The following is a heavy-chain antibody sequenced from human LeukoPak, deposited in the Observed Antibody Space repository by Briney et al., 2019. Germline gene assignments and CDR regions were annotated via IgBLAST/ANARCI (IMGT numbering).Heavy chain of an antibody. CDR3: ARGKYYDSSGYFDY. J-gene: IGHJ4*02. V-gene: IGHV3-11*05. CDR1: GFTFSDYY. D-gene: IGHD3-22*01. Sequence: GGSLRLSCAASGFTFSDYYMSWIRQAPGKGLEWVSYISSSSSYTNYADSVKGRFTISRDNAKTSLYLQMSSLRVGDTAVYYCARGKYYDSSGYFDYWGQGTLVTVSS. CDR2: ISSSSSYT.